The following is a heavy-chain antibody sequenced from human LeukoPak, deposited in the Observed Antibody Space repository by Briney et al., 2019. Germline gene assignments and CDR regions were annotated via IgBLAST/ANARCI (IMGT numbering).Heavy chain of an antibody. D-gene: IGHD3-22*01. CDR1: GGTLSNYA. CDR3: ARQHYDSGSVDY. V-gene: IGHV1-69*13. J-gene: IGHJ4*02. Sequence: ASVKVSCKASGGTLSNYAISWVRQAPGQGLEWMGGIIPIFGTANYAQKFQGRVTITADESTSTAYMELSSLRSEDTAVYYCARQHYDSGSVDYWGQGTLVTVSS. CDR2: IIPIFGTA.